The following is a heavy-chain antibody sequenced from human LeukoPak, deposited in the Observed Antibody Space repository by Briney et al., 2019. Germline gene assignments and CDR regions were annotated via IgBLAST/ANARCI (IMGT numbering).Heavy chain of an antibody. D-gene: IGHD2-15*01. CDR1: GFTFSSYA. CDR2: ISGSGGST. V-gene: IGHV3-23*01. J-gene: IGHJ5*02. Sequence: GGSLRLSCAVSGFTFSSYAMSWVRQAPGKGLEWVSSISGSGGSTYYPDSGKGRFTVSRDNSKNTLYLQITRVRAEETVVHVCAKSSYCTGGSCFWFDPWGQGTLVTVSS. CDR3: AKSSYCTGGSCFWFDP.